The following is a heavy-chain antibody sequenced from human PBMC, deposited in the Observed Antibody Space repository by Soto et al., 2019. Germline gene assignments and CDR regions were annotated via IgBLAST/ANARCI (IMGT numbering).Heavy chain of an antibody. J-gene: IGHJ6*02. D-gene: IGHD1-26*01. V-gene: IGHV3-23*01. CDR2: ISGSGGPT. CDR1: GFTFSSYA. CDR3: ARDMSGGTYNYYYGMDV. Sequence: PGGSLRLSCAASGFTFSSYAMTWVRQAPGRGLEWVSAISGSGGPTYYADSVKGRFTISRDNSKNTLYLQMNSLRADDTAVYYCARDMSGGTYNYYYGMDVWGQGTTVTVSS.